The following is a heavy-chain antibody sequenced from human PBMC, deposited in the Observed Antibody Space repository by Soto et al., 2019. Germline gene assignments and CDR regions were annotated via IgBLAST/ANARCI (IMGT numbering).Heavy chain of an antibody. J-gene: IGHJ4*02. CDR1: GGSIDRSNYY. D-gene: IGHD3-10*01. V-gene: IGHV4-39*01. CDR3: ARHFVAVVIKGWGY. CDR2: TYYNGNA. Sequence: SETLYLTCNVSGGSIDRSNYYWDWLRQTPGKGLEWIGTTYYNGNAYYNPSLRSRVSMSVDTSKNQFSLKLVSVTAADTAVYYCARHFVAVVIKGWGYWGQGTLVTVS.